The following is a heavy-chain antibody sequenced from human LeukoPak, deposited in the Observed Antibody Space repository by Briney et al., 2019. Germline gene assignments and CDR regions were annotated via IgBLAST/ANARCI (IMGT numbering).Heavy chain of an antibody. V-gene: IGHV3-23*01. J-gene: IGHJ4*02. Sequence: GGSLRLSCAASGLTFSGYAMSWVRQAPGKGLEWVSSISGSDGNTYYADSVKGRFTISRDSSKNTLYLQMNSLRAEDTAVYYCATDRWKVFDYWGQGTLVTVSS. CDR2: ISGSDGNT. D-gene: IGHD1-1*01. CDR1: GLTFSGYA. CDR3: ATDRWKVFDY.